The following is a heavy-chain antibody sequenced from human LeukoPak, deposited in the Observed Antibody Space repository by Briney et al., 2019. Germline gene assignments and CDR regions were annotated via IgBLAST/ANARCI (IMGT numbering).Heavy chain of an antibody. D-gene: IGHD1-7*01. CDR1: GFTVSSNY. CDR2: IYSGGNT. Sequence: GGSLRLSCAASGFTVSSNYMSWVRQAPGKGLEWVSVIYSGGNTYYADSVKGRFTISRDNSKNTLYLQMNSLRAEDTAVYYCAKDGKTRNWNYFQAKPVYWGQGTLATVSS. CDR3: AKDGKTRNWNYFQAKPVY. V-gene: IGHV3-53*01. J-gene: IGHJ4*02.